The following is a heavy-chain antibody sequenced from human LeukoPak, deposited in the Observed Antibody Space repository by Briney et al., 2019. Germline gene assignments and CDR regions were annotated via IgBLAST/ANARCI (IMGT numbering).Heavy chain of an antibody. D-gene: IGHD2-2*01. CDR3: AKVVSRDIVVVPAASLGWFDP. V-gene: IGHV3-23*01. Sequence: GGSLRLSCAASGFTFSSHSMNWVRQAPGKGLEWVSAISGSGGSTYYADSVKGRFTISRDNSKNTLYLQMNSLRAEDTAVYYCAKVVSRDIVVVPAASLGWFDPWGQGTLVTVSS. CDR2: ISGSGGST. CDR1: GFTFSSHS. J-gene: IGHJ5*02.